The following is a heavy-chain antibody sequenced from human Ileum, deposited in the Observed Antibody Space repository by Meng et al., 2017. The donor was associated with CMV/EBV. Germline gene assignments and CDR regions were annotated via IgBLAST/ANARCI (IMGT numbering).Heavy chain of an antibody. CDR2: VSRVGRA. CDR1: NDSSSDHY. CDR3: QREVDYYDGMDV. Sequence: SETLSLTCAVYNDSSSDHYWTWIRQVPGKGLEWIGEVSRVGRANYNPSLQSRVTISVDRSKNQFSLKLRSVTAADTAVYYCQREVDYYDGMDVWGQGTTVTVSS. J-gene: IGHJ6*02. V-gene: IGHV4-34*01. D-gene: IGHD6-25*01.